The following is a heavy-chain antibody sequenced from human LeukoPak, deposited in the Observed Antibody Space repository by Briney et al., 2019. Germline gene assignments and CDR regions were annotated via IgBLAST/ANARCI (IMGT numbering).Heavy chain of an antibody. CDR2: ITGSGTYI. CDR3: ARDPYSGNYGSYYYYYMDV. Sequence: AGGSLRLSCAASGFTFSSYSMNWVRQAPGKALEWVSSITGSGTYIFYADSVKGRFTISRDNAKNSLYLQINSLGPEDTAVYFCARDPYSGNYGSYYYYYMDVWGKGTTVTVSS. D-gene: IGHD3-22*01. CDR1: GFTFSSYS. V-gene: IGHV3-21*01. J-gene: IGHJ6*03.